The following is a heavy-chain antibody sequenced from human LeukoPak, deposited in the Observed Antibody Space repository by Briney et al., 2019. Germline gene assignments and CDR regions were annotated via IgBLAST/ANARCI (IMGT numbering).Heavy chain of an antibody. CDR1: GYTFTNYA. D-gene: IGHD2-21*02. CDR2: IIPIFGTA. CDR3: ASTPLYCGGDCYSAGYFQH. V-gene: IGHV1-69*13. Sequence: SVKVSCKASGYTFTNYAMNWVRQAPGQGLEWMGGIIPIFGTANYAQKFQGRVTITADESTSTAYMELSSLRSEDTAVYYCASTPLYCGGDCYSAGYFQHWGQGTLVTVSS. J-gene: IGHJ1*01.